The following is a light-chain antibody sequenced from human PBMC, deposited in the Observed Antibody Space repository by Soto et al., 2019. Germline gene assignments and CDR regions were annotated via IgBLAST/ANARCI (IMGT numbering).Light chain of an antibody. CDR2: AAS. Sequence: DIQMTQSPSSLSASVGDRVTITCRASQGISNYLAWYQQKPGKIPKLLIFAASTLQSGVPSRFTGSGSGTDFTLTISSLQPEDVATYSCQKYTSVPSFGGGTKVEIK. J-gene: IGKJ4*01. CDR1: QGISNY. V-gene: IGKV1-27*01. CDR3: QKYTSVPS.